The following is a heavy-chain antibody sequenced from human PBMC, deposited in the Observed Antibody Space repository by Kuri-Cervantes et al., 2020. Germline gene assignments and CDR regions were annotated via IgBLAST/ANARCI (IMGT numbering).Heavy chain of an antibody. CDR1: GFTFSSYS. V-gene: IGHV3-21*04. Sequence: ETLSLTCAASGFTFSSYSMNWVRQAPGKGLEWVSSISSSSSYIYYADSVKGRFTISRDNSKNTLYLQMNSLRAEDTAVYYCARNIASWGQGTLVTVSS. CDR3: ARNIAS. CDR2: ISSSSSYI. J-gene: IGHJ4*02.